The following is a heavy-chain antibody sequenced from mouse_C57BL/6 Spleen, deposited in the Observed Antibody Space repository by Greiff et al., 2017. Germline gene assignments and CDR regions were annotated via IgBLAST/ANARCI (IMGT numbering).Heavy chain of an antibody. D-gene: IGHD1-1*02. Sequence: EVQLVESGGGLVQPGGSMKLSCVASGFTFSNYWMNWVRQSPEKGLEWVAQIRLKSDNYATHYAESVKGRFTISRDDSKCSVYLQMNNLRAEDTVIYYCTVYMDYYAMDYWGQGTSVTVSS. CDR3: TVYMDYYAMDY. CDR2: IRLKSDNYAT. J-gene: IGHJ4*01. V-gene: IGHV6-3*01. CDR1: GFTFSNYW.